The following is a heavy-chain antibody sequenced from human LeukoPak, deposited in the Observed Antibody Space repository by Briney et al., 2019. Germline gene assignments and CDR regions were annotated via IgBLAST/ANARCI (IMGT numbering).Heavy chain of an antibody. J-gene: IGHJ4*02. D-gene: IGHD2-2*01. Sequence: GGSLRLSCAASGFTFSSYHMNWVRQAPGKGLEWVSSISSSSSYIYYADSVKGRFTVSRDNAKNSLYLQMNSLRAEDTAVFYCARASTKSVVPATTPDYWGQGTLVTVSS. V-gene: IGHV3-21*01. CDR1: GFTFSSYH. CDR3: ARASTKSVVPATTPDY. CDR2: ISSSSSYI.